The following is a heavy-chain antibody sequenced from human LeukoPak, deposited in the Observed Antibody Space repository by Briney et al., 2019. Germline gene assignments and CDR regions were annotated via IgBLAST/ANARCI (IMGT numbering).Heavy chain of an antibody. J-gene: IGHJ4*02. CDR2: IYYSGST. Sequence: SQTLSLTCTVSGGSISSGDYYWSWIRQPPGKGLEWIGYIYYSGSTYYNPSLKSRVTISVDTSKNQFSLKLSSVTAADTAAYYCARGKSMVRGVPSYFDYWGQGTLVTVSS. CDR3: ARGKSMVRGVPSYFDY. D-gene: IGHD3-10*01. CDR1: GGSISSGDYY. V-gene: IGHV4-30-4*01.